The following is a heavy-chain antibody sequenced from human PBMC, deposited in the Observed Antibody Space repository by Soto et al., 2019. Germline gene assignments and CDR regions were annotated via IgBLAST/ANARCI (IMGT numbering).Heavy chain of an antibody. Sequence: ASVKVSSKASGYTFTSYGISCVRQAPGQGLEWMGWMNPNSGNTGYAQKFQGRVTITADESTSTAYMELSSLRSEDTAVYYCASTPFHYDFWSGYYQTDYYGMEVWGQGTTVTVSS. V-gene: IGHV1-8*03. CDR3: ASTPFHYDFWSGYYQTDYYGMEV. CDR2: MNPNSGNT. CDR1: GYTFTSYG. J-gene: IGHJ6*01. D-gene: IGHD3-3*01.